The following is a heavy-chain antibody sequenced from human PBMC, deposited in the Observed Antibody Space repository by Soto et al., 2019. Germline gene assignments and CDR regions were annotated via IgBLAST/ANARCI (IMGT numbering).Heavy chain of an antibody. D-gene: IGHD4-17*01. CDR2: IYYSGST. CDR3: ARGTTTLDY. Sequence: SETLSLTCTVSCGSTSSYYWSWIRQPPGKGLEWIGYIYYSGSTNYNPSLKSRVTISVDTSKNQFSLKLSSVTAADTAVYYCARGTTTLDYWGQGTLVTVSS. V-gene: IGHV4-59*01. J-gene: IGHJ4*02. CDR1: CGSTSSYY.